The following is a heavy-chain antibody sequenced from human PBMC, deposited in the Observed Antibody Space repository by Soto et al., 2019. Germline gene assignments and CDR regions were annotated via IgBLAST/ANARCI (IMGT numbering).Heavy chain of an antibody. CDR1: GAALNIGNYY. CDR2: IYVTGAV. J-gene: IGHJ5*02. CDR3: ARLRIATNNYKWFDP. D-gene: IGHD2-21*01. Sequence: TLSLTFRVSGAALNIGNYYWSWIRQVPGKGLEWIGHIYVTGAVDYNPSLRDRITISQDTSERQFSLNLRLVTAADTAVYYCARLRIATNNYKWFDPWGQGTLVPVPS. V-gene: IGHV4-31*03.